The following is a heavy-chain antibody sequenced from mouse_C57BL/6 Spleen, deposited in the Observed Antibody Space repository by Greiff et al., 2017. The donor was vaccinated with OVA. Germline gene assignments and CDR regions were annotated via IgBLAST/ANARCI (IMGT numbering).Heavy chain of an antibody. V-gene: IGHV1-11*01. J-gene: IGHJ4*01. CDR2: IYPVSGEN. D-gene: IGHD2-2*01. Sequence: QVQLKESGAELASPGASVTLSCKASGYTFTDHIMNWVKTRPGQGLEWIGRIYPVSGENNYNQKFKGKATFSVDRSSSTVYMVLNSLTSEDPAVYYCGRGGGYGYAMDYWGQGTSVTVSS. CDR1: GYTFTDHI. CDR3: GRGGGYGYAMDY.